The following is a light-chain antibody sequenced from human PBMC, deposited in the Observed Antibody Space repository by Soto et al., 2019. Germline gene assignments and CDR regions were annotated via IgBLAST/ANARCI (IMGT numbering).Light chain of an antibody. Sequence: EMVLTQSPGTLSLSPGERATLSCRASQSVSSSYLAWYQQKPGQAPRLLIYGASSRATGIPDRFSGSGSGADLTLTISRLEPEDFAVYYCQQYHSSFYTFGQGTKLEIK. V-gene: IGKV3-20*01. CDR1: QSVSSSY. CDR3: QQYHSSFYT. CDR2: GAS. J-gene: IGKJ2*01.